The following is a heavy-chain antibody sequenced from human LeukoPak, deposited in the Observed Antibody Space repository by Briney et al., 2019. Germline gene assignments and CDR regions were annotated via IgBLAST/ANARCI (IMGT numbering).Heavy chain of an antibody. V-gene: IGHV3-30*04. J-gene: IGHJ4*02. CDR1: GFTFSSYA. D-gene: IGHD3-22*01. CDR3: ARPSYDSSGYYYFDY. Sequence: PGRSLRLSCAASGFTFSSYAMHWVRQAPGKGLEWVAVISYDGSNKYYADSVKGRFTISRDSSKNTLYLQMNSLRAEDTAVYYCARPSYDSSGYYYFDYWGQGTLVTVSS. CDR2: ISYDGSNK.